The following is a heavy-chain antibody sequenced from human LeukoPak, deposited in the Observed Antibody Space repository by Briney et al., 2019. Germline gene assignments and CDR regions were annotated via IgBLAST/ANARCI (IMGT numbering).Heavy chain of an antibody. J-gene: IGHJ4*02. V-gene: IGHV3-21*04. CDR3: AKGSSAWNEVFHFDY. Sequence: GGSLRLSCAASRFTFSSYSMNWVRQAPGKGLEWVSSISSSSSYIYYADSVKGRFTISRDNAKNSLYLQMNSLRAEDMALYYCAKGSSAWNEVFHFDYWGQGTLVTVSS. CDR2: ISSSSSYI. D-gene: IGHD6-19*01. CDR1: RFTFSSYS.